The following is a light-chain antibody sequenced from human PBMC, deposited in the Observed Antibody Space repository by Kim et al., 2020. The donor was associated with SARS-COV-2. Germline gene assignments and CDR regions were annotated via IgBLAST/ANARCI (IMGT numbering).Light chain of an antibody. J-gene: IGLJ2*01. CDR2: DVS. V-gene: IGLV2-14*01. Sequence: QSALTQPASVSGSPGRSITISCTGTSSDVGGYNYVSWYQQHPGKAPKLMIYDVSKRPSGVSNRFSGSKSGNTASLTISGLQAEDEADYYCGSYTSSTTVVFGGGTKLTVL. CDR1: SSDVGGYNY. CDR3: GSYTSSTTVV.